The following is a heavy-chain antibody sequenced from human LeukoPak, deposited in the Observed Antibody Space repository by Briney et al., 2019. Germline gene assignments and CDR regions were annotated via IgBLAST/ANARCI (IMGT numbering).Heavy chain of an antibody. CDR1: GGSISSSSYY. D-gene: IGHD6-6*01. CDR2: IYYTGST. CDR3: TSEISSASNY. J-gene: IGHJ4*02. V-gene: IGHV4-39*01. Sequence: SETLSLTCTVSGGSISSSSYYWGWIRQPPGEGPEWIGSIYYTGSTYYSPSLKGRVTISADTSKNEFSLKLSSVTAADTAVYYCTSEISSASNYWGQGTLVTVSS.